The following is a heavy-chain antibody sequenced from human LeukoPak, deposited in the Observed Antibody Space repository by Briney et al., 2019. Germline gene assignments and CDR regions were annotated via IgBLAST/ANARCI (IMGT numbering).Heavy chain of an antibody. CDR1: GYSLTELS. CDR2: FDPEDGEI. V-gene: IGHV1-24*01. CDR3: ADQVGATRDLDY. J-gene: IGHJ4*02. D-gene: IGHD1-26*01. Sequence: ASVKVSCKVFGYSLTELSMHWVRQAPGKGLEWMGGFDPEDGEIIYAQKFQGRVTMTEDTSTATAYMELSSLRSEDTAVYYCADQVGATRDLDYWGQGTLVTVSS.